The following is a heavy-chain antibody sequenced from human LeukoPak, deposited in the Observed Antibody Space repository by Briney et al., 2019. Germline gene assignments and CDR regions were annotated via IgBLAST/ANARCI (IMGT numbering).Heavy chain of an antibody. D-gene: IGHD2-15*01. CDR3: AKRPVPDIVVVVAATTKYFQH. CDR1: GFTVSSNY. J-gene: IGHJ1*01. V-gene: IGHV3-53*05. Sequence: GGSLRLSCAASGFTVSSNYMSWVRQAPGKGLEWVSVIYSGGSTYYADSVKGRFTISRDNSKNTLYLQMNSLRAEDTAVYYCAKRPVPDIVVVVAATTKYFQHWGQGTLVTVSS. CDR2: IYSGGST.